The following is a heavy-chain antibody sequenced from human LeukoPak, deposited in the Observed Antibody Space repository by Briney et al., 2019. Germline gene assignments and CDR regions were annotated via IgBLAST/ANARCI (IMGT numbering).Heavy chain of an antibody. D-gene: IGHD6-13*01. Sequence: KPSETLSLTCTVSGGSISSGSYYWSWIRQPAGKGLEWIGRIYTTGSTNYNPSLKSRVTISVDTSKNQFSLKLSSVTAADTAVYYCAREETGYSSSWYDYWGQGTLVTVSS. CDR3: AREETGYSSSWYDY. CDR2: IYTTGST. J-gene: IGHJ4*02. CDR1: GGSISSGSYY. V-gene: IGHV4-61*02.